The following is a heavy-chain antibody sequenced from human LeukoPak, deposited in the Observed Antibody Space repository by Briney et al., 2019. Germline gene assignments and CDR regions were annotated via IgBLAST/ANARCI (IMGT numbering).Heavy chain of an antibody. J-gene: IGHJ4*02. V-gene: IGHV3-48*03. CDR1: GFTFSSYE. CDR3: AREYSGSYYALDY. D-gene: IGHD1-26*01. Sequence: GGSLRLSCAASGFTFSSYEMNWVRQAPGEGLEWVSYISSSGSTIYYADSVKGRFTISRDNAKNSLYLQMNSLRAEDTAVYYCAREYSGSYYALDYWGQGTLVTVSS. CDR2: ISSSGSTI.